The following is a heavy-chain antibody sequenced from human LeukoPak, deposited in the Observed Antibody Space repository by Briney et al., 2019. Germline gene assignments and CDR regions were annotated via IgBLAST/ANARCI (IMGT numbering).Heavy chain of an antibody. Sequence: GGSLRLSCAASGFTFSSYAMSWVPKAPGKGREWVSAISGSGGSTYYADSVKGRFTISRDNAKNSLYLQMNSLRAEDTAVYYCARGVGVHGGNPPAYWGQGTLVTVSS. CDR1: GFTFSSYA. J-gene: IGHJ4*02. CDR2: ISGSGGST. V-gene: IGHV3-23*01. CDR3: ARGVGVHGGNPPAY. D-gene: IGHD4-23*01.